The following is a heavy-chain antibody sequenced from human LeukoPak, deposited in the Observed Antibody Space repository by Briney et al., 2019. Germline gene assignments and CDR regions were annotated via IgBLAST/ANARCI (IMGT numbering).Heavy chain of an antibody. CDR2: INHSGST. CDR3: ARGRGDGSGSYWFDP. J-gene: IGHJ5*02. D-gene: IGHD3-10*01. V-gene: IGHV4-34*01. Sequence: SETLSLTCAVYGGSFSGYYWSWIRQPPGKGLEWIGEINHSGSTNYNPSLKSRVTISVDTSKNQFSLKLSSVTAADTAVYYCARGRGDGSGSYWFDPWGQGTLVTVSS. CDR1: GGSFSGYY.